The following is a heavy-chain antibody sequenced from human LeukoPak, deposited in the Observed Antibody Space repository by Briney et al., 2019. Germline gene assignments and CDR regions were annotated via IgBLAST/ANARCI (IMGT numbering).Heavy chain of an antibody. Sequence: AETLSLTCAGYGGSLSGYYWSWVRQPPGKGLEWIGEINHSGSTNYNASLKSRVTISVDTSKNQFSLKLSSVTAADTAVYYCARGKYNRGYSYGNFDYRGQGTLVTVSS. CDR1: GGSLSGYY. J-gene: IGHJ4*02. V-gene: IGHV4-34*01. CDR3: ARGKYNRGYSYGNFDY. CDR2: INHSGST. D-gene: IGHD5-18*01.